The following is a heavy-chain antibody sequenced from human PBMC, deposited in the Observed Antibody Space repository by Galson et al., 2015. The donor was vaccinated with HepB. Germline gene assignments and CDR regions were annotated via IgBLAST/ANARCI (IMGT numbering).Heavy chain of an antibody. V-gene: IGHV3-66*02. CDR2: IYAGGST. CDR1: GLTVRNSY. CDR3: TRVRRTGKQLYDTIGYFWGFDY. Sequence: SLRLSCAASGLTVRNSYMNWVRQAPGKGLEWVSIIYAGGSTYYADSVKGRFTVSRDNAENTLFLQMHSLRPEDTAVYYCTRVRRTGKQLYDTIGYFWGFDYWGQGALVTVSS. J-gene: IGHJ4*02. D-gene: IGHD3-16*01.